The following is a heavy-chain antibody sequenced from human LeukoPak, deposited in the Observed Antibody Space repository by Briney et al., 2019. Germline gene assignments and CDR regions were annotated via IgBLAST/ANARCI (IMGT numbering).Heavy chain of an antibody. CDR3: ARDHSYGDYYDY. V-gene: IGHV4-59*01. CDR1: GGSISSYY. D-gene: IGHD4-17*01. Sequence: SETLSLTCTVSGGSISSYYWSWIRQPPGKGLEWIGYIYYSGSTNYNPSLKCRVTISVDTSKNQFSLKLSSVTAADTAVYYCARDHSYGDYYDYWGQGTLVTVSS. CDR2: IYYSGST. J-gene: IGHJ4*02.